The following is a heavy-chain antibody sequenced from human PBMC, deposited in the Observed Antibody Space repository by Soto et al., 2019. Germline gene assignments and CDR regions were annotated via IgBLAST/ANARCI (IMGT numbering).Heavy chain of an antibody. J-gene: IGHJ4*02. CDR3: ARSGDNYNLLDY. V-gene: IGHV3-11*06. CDR1: GFTFNYYY. Sequence: PGGSLRLSCAASGFTFNYYYMSWIRQAPGKGLEWISYSSNSGTFARYADSVKGRFSISRDNAKNSLYLQINSLRGDDTAIYYCARSGDNYNLLDYWGQGTPVTVSS. CDR2: SSNSGTFA. D-gene: IGHD1-1*01.